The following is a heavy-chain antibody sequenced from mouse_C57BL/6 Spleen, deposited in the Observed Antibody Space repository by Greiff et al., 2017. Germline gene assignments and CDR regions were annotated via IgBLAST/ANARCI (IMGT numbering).Heavy chain of an antibody. D-gene: IGHD1-1*01. V-gene: IGHV1-66*01. CDR3: ARGGDYGSSPTAY. J-gene: IGHJ3*01. Sequence: QVHVKQSGPELVKPGASVKISCKASGYSFTSYYIHWVKQRPGQGLEWIGWIYPGSGNTKYNEKFKGKATLTADTSSSTAYMQLSSLTSEDAAVYFCARGGDYGSSPTAYWGQGTLVTVSA. CDR2: IYPGSGNT. CDR1: GYSFTSYY.